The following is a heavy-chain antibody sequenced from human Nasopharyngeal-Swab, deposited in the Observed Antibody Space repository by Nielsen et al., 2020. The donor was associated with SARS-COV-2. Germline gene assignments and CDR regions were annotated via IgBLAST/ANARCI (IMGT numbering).Heavy chain of an antibody. V-gene: IGHV4-59*01. CDR1: GGSISSYN. CDR3: ARVGGSSWRHYYYYYGMDV. J-gene: IGHJ6*02. D-gene: IGHD6-13*01. CDR2: IYYSGST. Sequence: SETLSLTCTVSGGSISSYNWSWIRQPPGKGLEWIGYIYYSGSTNYNPSLKSRVTISVDTSKNQFSLKLSSVTAADTAVYYCARVGGSSWRHYYYYYGMDVWGQGTTVTVSS.